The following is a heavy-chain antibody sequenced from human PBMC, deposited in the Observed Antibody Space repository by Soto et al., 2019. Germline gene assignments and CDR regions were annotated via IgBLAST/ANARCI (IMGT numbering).Heavy chain of an antibody. CDR2: ISAYNGKR. D-gene: IGHD5-12*01. CDR1: GYPFTSYG. J-gene: IGHJ3*01. Sequence: QGQLLQSGDEVKTPGASVRVSCRASGYPFTSYGISWVRQAPGQGLEWVAWISAYNGKRDTAQKFQGRVTMTLDTSTDTVHMDLGDLTSADTAVYYCAIGRIVASIHDAFEVWGQGTKVTVSS. V-gene: IGHV1-18*01. CDR3: AIGRIVASIHDAFEV.